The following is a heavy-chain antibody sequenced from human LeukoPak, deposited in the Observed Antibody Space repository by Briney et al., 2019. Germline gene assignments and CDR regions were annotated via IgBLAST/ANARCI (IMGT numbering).Heavy chain of an antibody. CDR1: GFTFSSYA. Sequence: PGGSLRLSCAASGFTFSSYAMSWVRQAPGKGLEWVSAISGGGGSTYYADSVKGRFTISRDNSKNTLYLQMNSLRAEDTAVYYCAKGSGYYPEGSDYWGQGTLVTVSS. V-gene: IGHV3-23*01. D-gene: IGHD3-22*01. CDR3: AKGSGYYPEGSDY. J-gene: IGHJ4*02. CDR2: ISGGGGST.